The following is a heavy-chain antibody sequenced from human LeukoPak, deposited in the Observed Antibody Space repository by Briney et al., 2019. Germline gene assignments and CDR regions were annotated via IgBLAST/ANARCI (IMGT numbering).Heavy chain of an antibody. D-gene: IGHD3-9*01. CDR1: GFTFSTYG. Sequence: GGSLRLSCVASGFTFSTYGMSWVRQAPGKGLEWVSAISGSGGSTYYADSVKGRFTISRDNSKNTLYLQMNSLRAEDTAVYYCARTSFLTGPNWFDPWGQGTLVTVSS. CDR3: ARTSFLTGPNWFDP. CDR2: ISGSGGST. J-gene: IGHJ5*02. V-gene: IGHV3-23*01.